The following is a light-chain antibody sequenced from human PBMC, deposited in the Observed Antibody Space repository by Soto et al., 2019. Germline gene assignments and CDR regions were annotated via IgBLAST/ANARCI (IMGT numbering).Light chain of an antibody. V-gene: IGKV3-15*01. J-gene: IGKJ5*01. CDR1: QSIKRSS. CDR3: QQYTGPPTT. Sequence: EIVMTQSPATLSVSPGEVATLSFSASQSIKRSSLAWYQQKPGQAPRLLIFGASTRVTGIPARFSGSGSGTEFTLTITRLEPEDSAVYFCQQYTGPPTTFGQGTRLEIK. CDR2: GAS.